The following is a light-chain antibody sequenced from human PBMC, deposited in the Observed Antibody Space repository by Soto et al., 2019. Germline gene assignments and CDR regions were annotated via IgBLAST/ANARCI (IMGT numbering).Light chain of an antibody. CDR3: QSYDSSLSGWV. CDR1: SSNIGAGYD. CDR2: GNS. Sequence: QPVLTQPPSVSGAPGQRVTISCTGSSSNIGAGYDVLWYQQLPGTAPKLLIYGNSNRPSGVPDRFSGSKSGTSASLAITGLQAEDEADYYCQSYDSSLSGWVFGGGTKLTVL. J-gene: IGLJ3*02. V-gene: IGLV1-40*01.